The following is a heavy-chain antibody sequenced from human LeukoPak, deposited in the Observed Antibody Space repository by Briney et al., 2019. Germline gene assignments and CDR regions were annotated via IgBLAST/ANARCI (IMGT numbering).Heavy chain of an antibody. V-gene: IGHV3-48*01. CDR2: ISSSSSTI. Sequence: GGSLRLSCAASGFTFSSYSMNWVRQAPGKGLEWVSYISSSSSTIYYADSVKGRFTISRDNAKNSLYLQMNSLRAEDTAVYYWARVLHKRNYDSSVYYGYWGQGILVTVSS. D-gene: IGHD3-22*01. J-gene: IGHJ4*02. CDR3: ARVLHKRNYDSSVYYGY. CDR1: GFTFSSYS.